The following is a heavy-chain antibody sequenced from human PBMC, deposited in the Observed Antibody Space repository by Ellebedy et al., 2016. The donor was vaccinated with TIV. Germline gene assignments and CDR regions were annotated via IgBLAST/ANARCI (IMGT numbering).Heavy chain of an antibody. D-gene: IGHD2-15*01. CDR3: VGGEIVEGGSHLNHY. CDR2: IYYSGST. CDR1: GGSISSYY. V-gene: IGHV4-59*01. J-gene: IGHJ4*02. Sequence: MPSETLSLTCTVSGGSISSYYWSWIRQPPGKGLEWIGYIYYSGSTNYNPPLKSRVTISVDTSTNQFSLKLTSVTAADTAIYYCVGGEIVEGGSHLNHYWGQGILVAVSS.